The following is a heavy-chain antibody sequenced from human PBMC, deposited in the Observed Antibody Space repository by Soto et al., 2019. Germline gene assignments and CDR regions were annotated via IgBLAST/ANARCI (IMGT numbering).Heavy chain of an antibody. CDR1: GYTFTSYG. D-gene: IGHD3-22*01. V-gene: IGHV1-18*01. Sequence: VASVKVSCKASGYTFTSYGISWVRQAPGQGLEWMGWISAYNGNTNYAQKFQGRVTITADESTSTAYMELSSLRSEDTAVYYCARDHTYYYDSSGSPTFSYWGQGTLVTVSS. CDR3: ARDHTYYYDSSGSPTFSY. CDR2: ISAYNGNT. J-gene: IGHJ4*02.